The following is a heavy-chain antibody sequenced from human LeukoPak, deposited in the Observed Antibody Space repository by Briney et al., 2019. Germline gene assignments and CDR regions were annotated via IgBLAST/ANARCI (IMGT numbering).Heavy chain of an antibody. CDR1: GFTFSSYS. V-gene: IGHV3-21*01. Sequence: PGGSLRLSCAASGFTFSSYSMNWVRQAPGKGLEWVSSISSSSSYIYYADSVKGRFTISRDNAKNSLYLQMNSLRAEDTAVYYCARDPGWELTYYFDYWGQGTLVTVSS. D-gene: IGHD1-26*01. J-gene: IGHJ4*02. CDR2: ISSSSSYI. CDR3: ARDPGWELTYYFDY.